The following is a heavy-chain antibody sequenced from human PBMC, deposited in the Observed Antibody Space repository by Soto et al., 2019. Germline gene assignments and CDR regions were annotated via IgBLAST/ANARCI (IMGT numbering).Heavy chain of an antibody. D-gene: IGHD2-15*01. CDR3: ARGSGGNCIGLCYYYYMDV. CDR1: GFTVSSNY. V-gene: IGHV3-66*01. Sequence: GGSLRLSCAASGFTVSSNYMSWVRQAPGKGLEWVSVIYSGGSTYYADSVKGRFTISRDNSKNTLYLQMNSLRAEDTAVYYCARGSGGNCIGLCYYYYMDVWGKGTMVTVSS. J-gene: IGHJ6*03. CDR2: IYSGGST.